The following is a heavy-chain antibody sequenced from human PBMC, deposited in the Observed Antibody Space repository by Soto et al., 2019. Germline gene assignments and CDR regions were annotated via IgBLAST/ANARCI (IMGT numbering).Heavy chain of an antibody. D-gene: IGHD3-10*01. V-gene: IGHV4-59*01. CDR3: ARGGEVWFGELLNNWFDP. Sequence: SETLSLTCTVSGGSISSYYWSWIRQPPGKGLEWIGYIYYSGSTNYNPSLKSRVTISVDTSKNQFSLKLSSVTAADTAVYYCARGGEVWFGELLNNWFDPWGQGTLVTV. J-gene: IGHJ5*02. CDR1: GGSISSYY. CDR2: IYYSGST.